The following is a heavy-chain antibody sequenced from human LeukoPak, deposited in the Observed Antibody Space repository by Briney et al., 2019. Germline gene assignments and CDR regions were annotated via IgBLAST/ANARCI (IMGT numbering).Heavy chain of an antibody. CDR2: IIPIFGTA. V-gene: IGHV1-69*05. J-gene: IGHJ4*02. D-gene: IGHD5-18*01. Sequence: APVKVSCKASGGTFSSYAISWVRQAPGQGLEWMGRIIPIFGTANYAQKFQGRVTITTDESTSTAYMELSSLRSEDTAVYYCARDWSGYSYGYYFDYWGQGTLVTVSS. CDR3: ARDWSGYSYGYYFDY. CDR1: GGTFSSYA.